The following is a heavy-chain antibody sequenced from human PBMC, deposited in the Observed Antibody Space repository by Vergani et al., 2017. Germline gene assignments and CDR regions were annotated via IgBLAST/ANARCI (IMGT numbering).Heavy chain of an antibody. D-gene: IGHD1-26*01. CDR2: ISWNSGSI. J-gene: IGHJ4*02. Sequence: EVQLVESGGGLVQPGRSLRLSCAASGFTLDDYALHWVRQAPGKGLEWVSGISWNSGSIGYADSVKGRFTISRDNANNSLYLQMNSLRAEETALYYGAKDLGNYYPGWGQGTLVTVSS. CDR3: AKDLGNYYPG. CDR1: GFTLDDYA. V-gene: IGHV3-9*01.